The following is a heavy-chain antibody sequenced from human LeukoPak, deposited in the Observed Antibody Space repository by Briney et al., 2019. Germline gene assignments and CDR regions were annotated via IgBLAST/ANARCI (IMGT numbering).Heavy chain of an antibody. J-gene: IGHJ4*02. V-gene: IGHV4-31*03. D-gene: IGHD2-2*01. Sequence: PSETLSLTCTVSGGSISSGGYYWSWIRQHPGKGLEWIGYIYYSGSTYYNPSLKSRVTISVDTSMNQFSLKLSSVTAADTAVYYCARGYCSSTSCYEKGNFDYWGQGTLVTVSS. CDR2: IYYSGST. CDR1: GGSISSGGYY. CDR3: ARGYCSSTSCYEKGNFDY.